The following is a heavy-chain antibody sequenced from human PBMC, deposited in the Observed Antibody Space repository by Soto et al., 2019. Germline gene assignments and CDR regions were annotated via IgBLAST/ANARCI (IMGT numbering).Heavy chain of an antibody. D-gene: IGHD3-3*01. CDR3: ARGSYYGGHYEAWFDP. J-gene: IGHJ5*02. CDR2: IIPILDVA. V-gene: IGHV1-69*02. CDR1: GGTFSTDT. Sequence: QVQLLQSGXEVKKXGSSVKVSCKASGGTFSTDTVSWVRQAPGQGFEWMGRIIPILDVANYAQNFQGRLTITADKSTTTAYMELSSLRSEDTAMYYCARGSYYGGHYEAWFDPWGQGTLVTVSS.